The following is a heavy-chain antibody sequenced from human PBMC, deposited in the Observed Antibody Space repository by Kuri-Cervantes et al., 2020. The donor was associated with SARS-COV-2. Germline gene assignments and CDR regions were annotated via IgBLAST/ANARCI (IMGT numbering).Heavy chain of an antibody. CDR2: IYYSGST. J-gene: IGHJ4*02. CDR1: GGSISSSSYY. D-gene: IGHD3-3*01. Sequence: GSLRLSCSVSGGSISSSSYYWGWIRQPPGKGLEWIGSIYYSGSTYYNPSLKSRVTISVDTSKNQFSLKLSSETAADTAVYYCATSGYYDFWSGYYFDYWGQGTLVTVSS. CDR3: ATSGYYDFWSGYYFDY. V-gene: IGHV4-39*01.